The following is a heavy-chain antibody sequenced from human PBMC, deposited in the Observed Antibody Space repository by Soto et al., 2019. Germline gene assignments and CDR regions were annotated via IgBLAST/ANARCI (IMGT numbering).Heavy chain of an antibody. V-gene: IGHV3-21*01. Sequence: GGSLRLSCAASGFTFSAYGIHWVRQAPGKGLEWVSSISRSGNHIHYADSVKGRFTISRDNAENSLYLQMSSLRAEDTAVYYCARAPTFAFDIWGQGTMVT. CDR2: ISRSGNHI. CDR1: GFTFSAYG. CDR3: ARAPTFAFDI. J-gene: IGHJ3*02.